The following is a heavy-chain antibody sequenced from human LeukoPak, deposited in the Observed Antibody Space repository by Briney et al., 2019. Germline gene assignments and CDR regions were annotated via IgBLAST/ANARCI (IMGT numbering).Heavy chain of an antibody. CDR2: FSHGGIT. CDR1: GGFFSGYY. D-gene: IGHD6-19*01. V-gene: IGHV4-34*01. CDR3: ARGIAVAVDYYYYYMDV. J-gene: IGHJ6*03. Sequence: PSETLSLTCVVYGGFFSGYYWSCIRQAPGKGLEWIGEFSHGGITKYNPSLTSRVTISLDSSKKQLSLNLTSVTAADTAVYYCARGIAVAVDYYYYYMDVWGKGTTVTVSS.